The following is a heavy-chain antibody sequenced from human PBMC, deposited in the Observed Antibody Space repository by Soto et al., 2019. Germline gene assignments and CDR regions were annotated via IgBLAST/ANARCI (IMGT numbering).Heavy chain of an antibody. J-gene: IGHJ5*02. CDR2: VSSTGST. CDR1: GASITQYY. Sequence: PSETLSLTCTVSGASITQYYWNWIRQSPGKGLEWIVSVSSTGSTVYNPSLTSRVTVSLDTSKNQFSLRLSSVTAADTAVYYCAREILTGYYTARWFDPWGQGTLVTVSS. CDR3: AREILTGYYTARWFDP. D-gene: IGHD3-9*01. V-gene: IGHV4-4*08.